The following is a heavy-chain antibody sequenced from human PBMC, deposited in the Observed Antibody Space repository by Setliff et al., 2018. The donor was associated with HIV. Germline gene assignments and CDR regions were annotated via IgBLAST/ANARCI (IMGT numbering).Heavy chain of an antibody. D-gene: IGHD3-22*01. CDR1: GYSISTAYY. CDR3: ARQGAGYYYDSSDYYTGNGFDM. J-gene: IGHJ3*02. CDR2: FHHSGSA. V-gene: IGHV4-38-2*01. Sequence: SETLSLTCAVSGYSISTAYYWAWIRQSPGKGLEWIGGFHHSGSAHYNPSLKSRVTISGQTSKNQFSLTLTSVTAADSAIYYCARQGAGYYYDSSDYYTGNGFDMWGQGTMVTVSS.